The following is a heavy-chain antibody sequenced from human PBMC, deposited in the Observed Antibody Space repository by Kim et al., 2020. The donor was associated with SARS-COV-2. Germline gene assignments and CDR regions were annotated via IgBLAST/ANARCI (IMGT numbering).Heavy chain of an antibody. CDR1: GFTFSSYW. CDR3: ATESPDYYYYYGMDV. V-gene: IGHV3-7*04. CDR2: IKQDGSEK. Sequence: GGSLRLSCAASGFTFSSYWMSWVRQAPGKGLEWVANIKQDGSEKYYVDSVKGRFTISRDNAKNSLYLQMNSLRAEDTALYYCATESPDYYYYYGMDVWGQGTTVTVSS. J-gene: IGHJ6*02.